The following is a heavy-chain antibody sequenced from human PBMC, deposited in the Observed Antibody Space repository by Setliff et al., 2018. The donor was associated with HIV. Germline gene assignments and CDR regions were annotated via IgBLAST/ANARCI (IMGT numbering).Heavy chain of an antibody. CDR1: GYTFTSYD. CDR2: LNPKSGDT. Sequence: SVKVSCKTSGYTFTSYDVHWVRQATGQGLEWMGYLNPKSGDTGSAQRFQDRLTITADTSVSTAYLELGSLRSDDTAVYYCATPMFPNYHDNSVLIDWGQGTPVTVSS. D-gene: IGHD3-22*01. CDR3: ATPMFPNYHDNSVLID. V-gene: IGHV1-8*03. J-gene: IGHJ1*01.